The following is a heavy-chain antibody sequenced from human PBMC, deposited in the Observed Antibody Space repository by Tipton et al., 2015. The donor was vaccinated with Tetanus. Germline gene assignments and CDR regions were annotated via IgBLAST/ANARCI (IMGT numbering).Heavy chain of an antibody. CDR1: GGSFRNYA. Sequence: QLVQSGAEVKPPGSSVTVSCKASGGSFRNYAITWVRQAPGQGLEWMGRVIPSLDTSDYSSMFRGRVTMTADKSTTTAYMQLSSLRSDDTAVYFCAREQGYFDSWGQGTLVTVSS. CDR2: VIPSLDTS. CDR3: AREQGYFDS. V-gene: IGHV1-69*09. J-gene: IGHJ4*02.